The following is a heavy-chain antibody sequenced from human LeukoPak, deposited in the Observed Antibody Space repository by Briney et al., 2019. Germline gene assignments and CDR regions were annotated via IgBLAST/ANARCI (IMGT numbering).Heavy chain of an antibody. CDR3: ARDGVWFGEVDNDY. J-gene: IGHJ4*02. V-gene: IGHV4-38-2*02. CDR2: IYHSGST. CDR1: GGSISSYY. D-gene: IGHD3-10*01. Sequence: SETLSLTCTVSGGSISSYYWGWIRQPPGKGLEWIGSIYHSGSTYYNPSLKSRVTISVDTSKNQFSLKLSSVTAADTAVYYCARDGVWFGEVDNDYWGQGTLVTVSS.